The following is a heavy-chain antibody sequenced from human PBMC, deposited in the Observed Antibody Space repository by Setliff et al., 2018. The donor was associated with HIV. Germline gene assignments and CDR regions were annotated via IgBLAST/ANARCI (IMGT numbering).Heavy chain of an antibody. CDR1: GGSINSYY. CDR2: ISAAGTI. J-gene: IGHJ5*01. V-gene: IGHV4-4*07. Sequence: PSETLSLTCTVSGGSINSYYWSWIRQPAGKRLEFIGRISAAGTINYNPSLRSRVTLSVDTSENQFSLTVNSVTAADTAMYFCARDEGRATGSWWDQSASWYLDCWGHGILVTVSS. CDR3: ARDEGRATGSWWDQSASWYLDC. D-gene: IGHD6-13*01.